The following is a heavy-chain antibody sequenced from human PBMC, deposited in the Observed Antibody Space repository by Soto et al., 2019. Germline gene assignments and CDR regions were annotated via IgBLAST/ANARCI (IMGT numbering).Heavy chain of an antibody. CDR2: IYYSGST. D-gene: IGHD6-19*01. V-gene: IGHV4-59*01. CDR1: GGSISSYY. J-gene: IGHJ3*02. Sequence: SETLSLTCTVSGGSISSYYWSWIRQPPGKGLEWIGYIYYSGSTNYNPSLKSRVTISVDTSKNQFSLKLSSVTAADTAVYYCARASKAVAGRRFDIWGQGTMVT. CDR3: ARASKAVAGRRFDI.